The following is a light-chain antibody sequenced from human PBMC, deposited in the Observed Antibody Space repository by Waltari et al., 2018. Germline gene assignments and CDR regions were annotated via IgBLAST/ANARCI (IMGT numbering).Light chain of an antibody. Sequence: QSALTQPPSASGSPGQSVTISCTGTSSDVGGYNYVSWYQQHPGNAPKLMSYEVSKRPSGVPARFAGSKSGNTASLTVSGLQAEDDADYYCSSYAGSNNYVFGTGTKVTVL. CDR1: SSDVGGYNY. J-gene: IGLJ1*01. CDR3: SSYAGSNNYV. CDR2: EVS. V-gene: IGLV2-8*01.